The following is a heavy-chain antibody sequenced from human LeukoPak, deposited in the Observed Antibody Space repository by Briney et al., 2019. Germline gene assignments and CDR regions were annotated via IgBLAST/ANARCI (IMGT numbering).Heavy chain of an antibody. CDR2: IHPSTGNP. CDR3: ARALDSLGGLSLPDY. Sequence: ASVKVTFKASVYSFTNYAMNWVRPAPGQGLEFMGWIHPSTGNPAYAQGFSGRFVFSLDTSVTTTYLQIIDLKAEDTAVYFCARALDSLGGLSLPDYWGQGTLVSVSS. V-gene: IGHV7-4-1*02. J-gene: IGHJ4*02. CDR1: VYSFTNYA. D-gene: IGHD3-16*02.